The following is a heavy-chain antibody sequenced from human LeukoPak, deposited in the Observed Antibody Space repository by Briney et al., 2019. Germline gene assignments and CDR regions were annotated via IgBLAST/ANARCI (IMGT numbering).Heavy chain of an antibody. CDR2: IYYSGST. V-gene: IGHV4-59*01. D-gene: IGHD6-13*01. Sequence: SETLSLTCTVSGGSISSYYWSWIRQPPGKGLEWIGYIYYSGSTNYNPSLKSRVTISVDTSKNQFSLKLSSVTAADTAVYYCARDSVYIAAPGRHNYGMDVWGQGTTVTVSS. CDR1: GGSISSYY. CDR3: ARDSVYIAAPGRHNYGMDV. J-gene: IGHJ6*02.